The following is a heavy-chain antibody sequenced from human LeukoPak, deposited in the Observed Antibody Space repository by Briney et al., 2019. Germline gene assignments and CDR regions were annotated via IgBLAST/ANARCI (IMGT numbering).Heavy chain of an antibody. CDR1: GGSTSNYF. CDR3: ARDPEGHGYYFDY. Sequence: PSETLFLTCTVSGGSTSNYFCTWLRQSAGKGLEWIGRIHTSGSTNYNPSLKSRVSMSVDTSKNQFSLKLSSVTAADTAVYYCARDPEGHGYYFDYWGQGALVTVSS. D-gene: IGHD3-3*01. V-gene: IGHV4-4*07. CDR2: IHTSGST. J-gene: IGHJ4*02.